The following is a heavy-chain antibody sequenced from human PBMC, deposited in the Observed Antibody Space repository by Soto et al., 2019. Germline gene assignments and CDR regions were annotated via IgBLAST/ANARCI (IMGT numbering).Heavy chain of an antibody. V-gene: IGHV3-21*03. D-gene: IGHD3-22*01. Sequence: GGSLRFSCAVSGFTFSSYSMNWVRQAPGKGLEWVSSIGGSGGYIYYADSVKGRFTISRDDSKSIAYLQMNSLKTEDTAVYYCTREGGSGYYYVYWYFDLWGRGTLVTVSS. CDR3: TREGGSGYYYVYWYFDL. CDR2: IGGSGGYI. CDR1: GFTFSSYS. J-gene: IGHJ2*01.